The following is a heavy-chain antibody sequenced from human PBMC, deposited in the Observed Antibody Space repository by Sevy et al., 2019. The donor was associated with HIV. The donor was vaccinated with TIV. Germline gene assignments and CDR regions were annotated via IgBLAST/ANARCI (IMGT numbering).Heavy chain of an antibody. V-gene: IGHV3-23*01. J-gene: IGHJ3*02. D-gene: IGHD1-7*01. CDR3: AKDRIWELGDAFDI. CDR1: GFTFSSYA. CDR2: LSGNGGST. Sequence: GGSLRLSCAASGFTFSSYAMSWVRQAPGKGLEWVPGLSGNGGSTNYADSVKGRFALSRDNSKNTLYLQMNNLRAEDTAIYFCAKDRIWELGDAFDIWGQGTMVTVSS.